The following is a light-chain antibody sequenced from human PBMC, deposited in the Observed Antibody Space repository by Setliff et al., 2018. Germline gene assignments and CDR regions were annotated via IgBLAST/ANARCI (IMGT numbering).Light chain of an antibody. CDR2: TNT. V-gene: IGLV1-44*01. CDR3: AVWDDNLNGPV. Sequence: QSVLTQPPSASGAPGQRVTISCSGTSSNIGSNTVNWYQQFPGTAPKLLIQTNTQRHSGVPDRFSGSKSGASASLAISGLQSGDEADYYCAVWDDNLNGPVFGGGTKVTVL. J-gene: IGLJ3*02. CDR1: SSNIGSNT.